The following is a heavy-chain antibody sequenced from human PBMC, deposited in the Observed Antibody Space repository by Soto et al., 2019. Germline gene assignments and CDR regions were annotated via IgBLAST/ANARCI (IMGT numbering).Heavy chain of an antibody. CDR3: AKPVLTYRIAESNWFDP. V-gene: IGHV3-23*01. J-gene: IGHJ5*02. D-gene: IGHD6-13*01. CDR2: ISGSGGST. CDR1: GFTFSSYA. Sequence: GGSLRLSCAASGFTFSSYAMSWVRQAPGKGLEWVSAISGSGGSTYYADSVKGRFTISRDSSKNTLYLQMNSLRAEDTAVYYCAKPVLTYRIAESNWFDPWGQGTLVTVSS.